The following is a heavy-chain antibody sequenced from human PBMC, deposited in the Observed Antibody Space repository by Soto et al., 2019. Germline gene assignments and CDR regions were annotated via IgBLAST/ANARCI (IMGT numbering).Heavy chain of an antibody. CDR1: GYMFTAYY. V-gene: IGHV1-2*02. CDR2: INPDSGDT. Sequence: ASVKVSCKASGYMFTAYYIHWLRQAPGQGLEWMGWINPDSGDTSYAQKFQGRVTLTRDTSFGPAYMELSSLTSDDTAIYYCARDPGDRTFENWGQGTLVTSPQ. CDR3: ARDPGDRTFEN. J-gene: IGHJ4*02.